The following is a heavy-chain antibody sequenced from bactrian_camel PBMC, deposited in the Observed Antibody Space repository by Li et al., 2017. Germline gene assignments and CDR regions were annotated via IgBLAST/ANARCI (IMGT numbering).Heavy chain of an antibody. CDR2: IDRDGKT. Sequence: HVQLVESGGGLVQPGGSQRLVCAASGFTFSGSSMNWVRQAPGKEPEAVATIDRDGKTTYADSVKGRFTISRDNDPNTLHLQMNSLKPEDTAKYYCAADRASCSARLWRSRDLYQFWGQGTQVTVS. CDR1: GFTFSGSS. D-gene: IGHD1*01. J-gene: IGHJ4*01. CDR3: AADRASCSARLWRSRDLYQF. V-gene: IGHV3S26*01.